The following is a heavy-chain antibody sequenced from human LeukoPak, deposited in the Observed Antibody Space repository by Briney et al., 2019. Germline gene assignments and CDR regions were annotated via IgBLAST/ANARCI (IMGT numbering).Heavy chain of an antibody. CDR3: ARDHAAAGTGGGYYYYGMDV. V-gene: IGHV3-21*01. Sequence: GGSLRLSCAASGFTFSSYWMSWVRQAPGKGLEWVSSISSSSSYIYYADSVKGRFTISRDNAKNSLYLQMNSLRAEDTAVYYCARDHAAAGTGGGYYYYGMDVWGQGTTVTVSS. J-gene: IGHJ6*02. CDR2: ISSSSSYI. CDR1: GFTFSSYW. D-gene: IGHD6-13*01.